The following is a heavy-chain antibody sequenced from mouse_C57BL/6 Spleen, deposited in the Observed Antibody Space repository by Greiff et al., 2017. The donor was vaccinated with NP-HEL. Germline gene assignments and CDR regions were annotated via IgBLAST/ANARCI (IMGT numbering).Heavy chain of an antibody. D-gene: IGHD1-1*02. Sequence: VQLQQSGAELVRPGASVTLSCKASGYTFTDYEMHWVKQTPVNGLEWIGAIDPETGGTAYNQKFKGKAILTADKSSSTASMELRSLTSEDSAVYYCTVYGSYLLGTAYWGQGTLVTVSA. J-gene: IGHJ3*01. V-gene: IGHV1-15*01. CDR2: IDPETGGT. CDR3: TVYGSYLLGTAY. CDR1: GYTFTDYE.